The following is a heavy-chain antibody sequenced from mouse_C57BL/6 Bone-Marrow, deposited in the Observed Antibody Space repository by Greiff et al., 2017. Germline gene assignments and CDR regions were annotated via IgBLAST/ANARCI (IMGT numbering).Heavy chain of an antibody. CDR1: GFTFTDYY. CDR2: IRNKANGYTT. V-gene: IGHV7-3*01. CDR3: ARGYYYFDY. J-gene: IGHJ2*01. D-gene: IGHD2-3*01. Sequence: VKLVESGGGLVQPGGSLSLSCAASGFTFTDYYMSWVRQPPGKALEWLGFIRNKANGYTTEYSASVKGRFTISRDNSQSILYLQMNALSAEDSATYYCARGYYYFDYWGQGTTLTVSS.